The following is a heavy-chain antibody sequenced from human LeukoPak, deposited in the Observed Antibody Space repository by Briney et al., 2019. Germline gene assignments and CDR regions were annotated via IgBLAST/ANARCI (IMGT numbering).Heavy chain of an antibody. D-gene: IGHD3-10*01. CDR2: FDPEDGET. CDR1: GYTLTELS. Sequence: ASVKVSCKVSGYTLTELSMHWVRQAPGKGLEWMGGFDPEDGETIYAQKFQGRVTMTEDTSTDTAYMELSSLRSEDTAVYYCATGTLWFGESLPFYDYWGQGTLVTVSS. CDR3: ATGTLWFGESLPFYDY. V-gene: IGHV1-24*01. J-gene: IGHJ4*02.